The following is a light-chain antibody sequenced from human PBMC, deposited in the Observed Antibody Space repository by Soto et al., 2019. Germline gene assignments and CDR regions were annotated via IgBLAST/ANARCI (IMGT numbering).Light chain of an antibody. V-gene: IGKV3-11*01. Sequence: EIMLTQSPATLSLSPGERATLSCRASQSVSSYLAWYQQKPGQAPRLLIYDASNRATGIPARFSGSGSGTDFTLTIRSLEPEDFAVYFCQQRSNWPLTFGGGTKVEIK. CDR3: QQRSNWPLT. J-gene: IGKJ4*01. CDR2: DAS. CDR1: QSVSSY.